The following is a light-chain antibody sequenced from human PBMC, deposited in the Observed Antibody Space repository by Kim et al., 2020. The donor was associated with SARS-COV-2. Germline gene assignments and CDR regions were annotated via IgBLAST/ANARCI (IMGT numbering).Light chain of an antibody. Sequence: GQSITISCTGTSSDVGAYNYVSWYQLHPGKAPELMVFDVSGRPSGISNRFSGSKSGNTASLTITVLQAEDEADYYCCSYATSRSYVFGTGTKVTVL. V-gene: IGLV2-14*04. CDR1: SSDVGAYNY. CDR2: DVS. CDR3: CSYATSRSYV. J-gene: IGLJ1*01.